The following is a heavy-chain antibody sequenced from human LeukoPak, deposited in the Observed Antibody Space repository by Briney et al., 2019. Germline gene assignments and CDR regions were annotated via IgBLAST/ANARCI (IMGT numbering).Heavy chain of an antibody. CDR1: GFTFSSYW. J-gene: IGHJ4*02. V-gene: IGHV3-7*01. CDR3: ARYWYCSSTSCYHFDY. Sequence: GGSLRLSCAASGFTFSSYWMSWVRQAPGKGLEWVANIKQDGSEKYYVDSVKGRFTISRDNAKNSLYLQMNSLRAEDTAVYYCARYWYCSSTSCYHFDYWGQGTLVTVS. D-gene: IGHD2-2*01. CDR2: IKQDGSEK.